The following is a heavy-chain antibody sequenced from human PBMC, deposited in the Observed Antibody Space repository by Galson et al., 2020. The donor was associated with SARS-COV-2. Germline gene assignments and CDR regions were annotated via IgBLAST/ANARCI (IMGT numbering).Heavy chain of an antibody. J-gene: IGHJ4*02. D-gene: IGHD3-3*01. CDR1: GFTFSSYA. V-gene: IGHV3-23*01. CDR3: AKDLDFGVVIHFDY. Sequence: GESLKISCAASGFTFSSYAMSWVRQAPGKGLEWVSAISGSGGSTYYADSVKGRFTISRDNSKNTLYLQMNSLRAEDTAVYYCAKDLDFGVVIHFDYWGQGTLVTVSS. CDR2: ISGSGGST.